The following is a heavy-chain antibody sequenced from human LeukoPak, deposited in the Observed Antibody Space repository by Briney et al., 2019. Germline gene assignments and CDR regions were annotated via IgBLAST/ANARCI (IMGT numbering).Heavy chain of an antibody. Sequence: SQTLSLTCAVYGGSFSGYYWSWIRQPPGKGLEWIGEINHSGSTNYNPSLKSRVTISVDTSKNQFSLKLSSVTAADTAVYYCARGSVRGKDYWGQGTLVTVSS. CDR3: ARGSVRGKDY. V-gene: IGHV4-34*01. J-gene: IGHJ4*02. CDR2: INHSGST. D-gene: IGHD3-10*01. CDR1: GGSFSGYY.